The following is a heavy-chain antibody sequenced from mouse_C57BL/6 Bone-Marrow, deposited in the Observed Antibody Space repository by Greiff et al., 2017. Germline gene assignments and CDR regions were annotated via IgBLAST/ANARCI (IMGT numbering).Heavy chain of an antibody. D-gene: IGHD2-1*01. Sequence: EVMLVESEGGLVQPGSTMKLSCTVSGFTFSDYYMAWVRQVPEKGLEWVANINYDGSSTYYLDSLKSRFIISRDNAKNILYLQMSSLKSEDTATYYCARDREDGNNDYAMDYWGQGTSVTVSS. CDR1: GFTFSDYY. V-gene: IGHV5-16*01. CDR3: ARDREDGNNDYAMDY. CDR2: INYDGSST. J-gene: IGHJ4*01.